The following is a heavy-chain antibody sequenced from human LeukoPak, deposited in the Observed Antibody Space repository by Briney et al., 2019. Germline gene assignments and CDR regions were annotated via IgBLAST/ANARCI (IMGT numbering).Heavy chain of an antibody. V-gene: IGHV4-31*03. CDR3: ARLVWNFEAEDNWFDP. CDR2: IYYSGST. J-gene: IGHJ5*02. D-gene: IGHD1-7*01. Sequence: PSQTLSLTCTVSGGSISSGGYYWSWIRQHPGKGLEWIGYIYYSGSTYYNPSLKSRVTISVDTSKNQFSLKLSSVTAADTAVYYCARLVWNFEAEDNWFDPWGQGTLVTVSS. CDR1: GGSISSGGYY.